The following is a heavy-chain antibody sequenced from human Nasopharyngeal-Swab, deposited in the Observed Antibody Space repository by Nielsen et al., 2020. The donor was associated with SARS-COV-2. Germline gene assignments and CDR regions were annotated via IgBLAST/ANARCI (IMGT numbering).Heavy chain of an antibody. Sequence: ASVKVSCQASGYTFTSYDINWVRQATGQGLEWMGWMNPNSGNTGYAQKFQGRVTMTRNTSISTAYMELSSLRSEDTAVYYCARGRGGWFGELFDYWGPRTLVTVPS. D-gene: IGHD3-10*01. CDR2: MNPNSGNT. V-gene: IGHV1-8*01. CDR3: ARGRGGWFGELFDY. CDR1: GYTFTSYD. J-gene: IGHJ4*01.